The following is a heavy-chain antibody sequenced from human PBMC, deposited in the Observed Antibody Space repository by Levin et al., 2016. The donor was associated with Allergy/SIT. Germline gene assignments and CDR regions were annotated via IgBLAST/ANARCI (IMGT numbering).Heavy chain of an antibody. D-gene: IGHD1-1*01. CDR3: AKVGGNDPSFDY. V-gene: IGHV3-30*18. CDR2: ISYDGSNK. Sequence: WIRQPPGKGLEWVAVISYDGSNKYYADSVKGRFTISRDNSKNTLYLQMNSLRAEDTAVYYCAKVGGNDPSFDYWGQGTLVTVSS. J-gene: IGHJ4*02.